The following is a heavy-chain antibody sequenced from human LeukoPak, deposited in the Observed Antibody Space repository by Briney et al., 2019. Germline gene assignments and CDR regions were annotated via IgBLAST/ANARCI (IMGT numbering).Heavy chain of an antibody. CDR1: GFTFSSYS. CDR3: ARGRGYNYGYFDY. J-gene: IGHJ4*02. D-gene: IGHD5-18*01. CDR2: ISSSSSTI. Sequence: PGGSLRLSCAASGFTFSSYSMNWVRQAPGKGLEWISYISSSSSTIDYADSVKGRFTISRDNAKNSLYLQMNSLRAEDTAVYYCARGRGYNYGYFDYWGQGTLVTVSS. V-gene: IGHV3-48*04.